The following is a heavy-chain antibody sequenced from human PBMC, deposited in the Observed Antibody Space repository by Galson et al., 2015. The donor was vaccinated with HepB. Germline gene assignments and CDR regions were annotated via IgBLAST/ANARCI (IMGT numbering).Heavy chain of an antibody. V-gene: IGHV5-51*01. CDR2: IYPDDSDP. Sequence: QSGAEVKKPGKSLKISCETSGFNFTTYWIAWVRQMPGKGLEWMGIIYPDDSDPRYNPSFQGQVTISADKSIATAYLQWSNLKASDTAMYYCARTPGFILNDAYDIWGQGTMVTVSS. D-gene: IGHD3-10*01. CDR3: ARTPGFILNDAYDI. J-gene: IGHJ3*02. CDR1: GFNFTTYW.